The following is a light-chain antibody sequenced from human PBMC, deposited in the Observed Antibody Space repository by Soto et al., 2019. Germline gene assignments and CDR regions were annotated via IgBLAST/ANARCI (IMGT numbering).Light chain of an antibody. J-gene: IGLJ7*01. Sequence: QSVLTQPPSVSAAPGQKVTISCSGSSSNIGNNYVSWYQQLPGTAPKLLIYDNNKRPSGIPDRFSGSKSGTSATLDITGPQTGDEADYYCGTWDSSLSAVFGGGTQLTVL. V-gene: IGLV1-51*01. CDR3: GTWDSSLSAV. CDR2: DNN. CDR1: SSNIGNNY.